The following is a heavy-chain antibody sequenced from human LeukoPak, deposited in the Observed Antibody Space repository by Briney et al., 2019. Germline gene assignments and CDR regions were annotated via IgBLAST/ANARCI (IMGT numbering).Heavy chain of an antibody. CDR2: ISYDGSNK. V-gene: IGHV3-30*18. Sequence: GRSLRLSCAASGFTFSSYGMHWVRQAPGKGLEWVAVISYDGSNKYYADSVKGRFTISRDNSKNTLYLQMNSLRAEDTAVYYCAKGLPVWFDPWGQGTLVTVSS. J-gene: IGHJ5*02. CDR1: GFTFSSYG. CDR3: AKGLPVWFDP.